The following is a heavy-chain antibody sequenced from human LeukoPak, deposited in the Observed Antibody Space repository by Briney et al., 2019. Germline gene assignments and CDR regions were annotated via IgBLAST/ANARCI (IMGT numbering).Heavy chain of an antibody. Sequence: GGSLRVSCAASGFTFDDYAMHWVRQAPGKGLEWVSGITWNSGSIDYAGSVKGRFTISRDNAKNSLYLQMNSLRAEDTALYYCAKGRSGSYYDAFNIWGQGTMVTVSS. D-gene: IGHD1-26*01. CDR2: ITWNSGSI. CDR3: AKGRSGSYYDAFNI. CDR1: GFTFDDYA. J-gene: IGHJ3*02. V-gene: IGHV3-9*01.